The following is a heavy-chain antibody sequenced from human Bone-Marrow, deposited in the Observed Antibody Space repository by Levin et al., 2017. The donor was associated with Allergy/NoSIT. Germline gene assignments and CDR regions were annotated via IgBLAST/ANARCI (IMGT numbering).Heavy chain of an antibody. D-gene: IGHD5-12*01. V-gene: IGHV3-66*01. CDR3: ARDDVVATNH. CDR2: IHSGGRK. Sequence: GESLKISCAASGFTISTNYMSWVCQVPGKGLEWVSIIHSGGRKNYADSVKGRFTISRDNYNNTLYLQMNSLRGEDTAIYYCARDDVVATNHWGQGTLVIVSS. CDR1: GFTISTNY. J-gene: IGHJ4*02.